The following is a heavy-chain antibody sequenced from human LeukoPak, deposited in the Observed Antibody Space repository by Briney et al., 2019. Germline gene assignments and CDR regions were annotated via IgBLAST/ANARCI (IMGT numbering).Heavy chain of an antibody. CDR3: AKEASSGWYVPGYAVADY. V-gene: IGHV3-30*18. CDR2: ISYDGSNK. D-gene: IGHD6-19*01. J-gene: IGHJ4*02. Sequence: GRSLRLSCAASGFTFWSYGMHWVRQAPGKGLEWVAVISYDGSNKYYADSVKGRFTISRDNSKNTLYLQMNSLRAEDTAVYYCAKEASSGWYVPGYAVADYWGQGTLVTVSS. CDR1: GFTFWSYG.